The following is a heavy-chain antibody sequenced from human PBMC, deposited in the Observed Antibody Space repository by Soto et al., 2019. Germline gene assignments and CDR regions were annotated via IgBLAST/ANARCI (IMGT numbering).Heavy chain of an antibody. CDR1: GFPLSTYG. CDR3: ARIRGYWYGLDV. Sequence: WGYLRLSCAASGFPLSTYGMTWVRQAPGKGLEWVSEITGTGGNTYYVDSVKGRFTSSRDNSKNMLYLQVNSLRAEDTAVYSCARIRGYWYGLDVWGQGTTVTVYS. J-gene: IGHJ6*02. CDR2: ITGTGGNT. V-gene: IGHV3-23*01.